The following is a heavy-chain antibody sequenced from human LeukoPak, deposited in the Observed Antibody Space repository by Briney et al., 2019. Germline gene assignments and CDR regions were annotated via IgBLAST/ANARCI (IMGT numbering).Heavy chain of an antibody. Sequence: PSETLSLTCAVSDYSISSGYYWGWIRQPPGKGLEWIGSIYHSWSTYYNPSLKSRVTISVDTSKNQFSLKLSSVTAADTAVYYCAAGYCSGGSCYSVVHDAFDIWGQGTMVTVSS. CDR1: DYSISSGYY. J-gene: IGHJ3*02. CDR2: IYHSWST. CDR3: AAGYCSGGSCYSVVHDAFDI. D-gene: IGHD2-15*01. V-gene: IGHV4-38-2*01.